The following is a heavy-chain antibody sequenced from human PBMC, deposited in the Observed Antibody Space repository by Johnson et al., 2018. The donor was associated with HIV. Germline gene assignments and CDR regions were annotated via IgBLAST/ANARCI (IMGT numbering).Heavy chain of an antibody. CDR3: AKDPRYKYGGAFDI. CDR2: ISYDGSSK. D-gene: IGHD3-16*01. V-gene: IGHV3-30-3*01. Sequence: QVQLVESGGGLVQPGGSLRLSCVGSGFSFSDHAMHWVRQAPGKGLEWVAVISYDGSSKYYADSVKGRFTISRDNAKNSLYLQMNSLRAEDTAVYYCAKDPRYKYGGAFDIWGQGTMVTVSS. J-gene: IGHJ3*02. CDR1: GFSFSDHA.